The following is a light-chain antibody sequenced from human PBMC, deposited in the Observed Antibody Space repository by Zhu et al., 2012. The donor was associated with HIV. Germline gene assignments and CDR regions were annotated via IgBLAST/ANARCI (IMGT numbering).Light chain of an antibody. CDR2: GAS. CDR1: QSISSSY. CDR3: QQYGGSVPYT. V-gene: IGKV3-20*01. Sequence: DSVLTQSPGILSLSPGERATLSCRASQSISSSYLAWYQQKPGQAPRLLIYGASNRATGIPDKFSGSGSGTDFTLIISRLEPEDFAVYYCQQYGGSVPYTFGQGTKVEIK. J-gene: IGKJ2*01.